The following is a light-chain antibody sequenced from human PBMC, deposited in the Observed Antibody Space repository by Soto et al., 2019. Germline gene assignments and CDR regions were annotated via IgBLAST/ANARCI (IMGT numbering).Light chain of an antibody. CDR2: RTD. J-gene: IGLJ2*01. Sequence: QSALTQPPSVSGTPGQRVSISCSGDSSTFANNYVHWYQQVPGAAPNLLMYRTDQRPSGVPERFSGSKSGTSASLTISGLRPEDEAQYYCAAYTGNWNGPVFGGGTKLTVL. V-gene: IGLV1-47*01. CDR1: SSTFANNY. CDR3: AAYTGNWNGPV.